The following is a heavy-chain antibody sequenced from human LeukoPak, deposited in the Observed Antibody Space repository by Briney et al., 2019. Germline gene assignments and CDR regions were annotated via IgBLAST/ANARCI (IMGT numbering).Heavy chain of an antibody. D-gene: IGHD3-10*01. CDR1: GYTFTSYD. V-gene: IGHV1-8*01. CDR2: MNPNSGNT. CDR3: ARDGVYGSGSYLCY. Sequence: ASVKVSCKASGYTFTSYDIDWVRQATGQGLEWMGWMNPNSGNTGYAQKFQGRVTMTRDTSTSTVYMELSSLRSEDTAVYYCARDGVYGSGSYLCYWGQGTLVTVSS. J-gene: IGHJ4*02.